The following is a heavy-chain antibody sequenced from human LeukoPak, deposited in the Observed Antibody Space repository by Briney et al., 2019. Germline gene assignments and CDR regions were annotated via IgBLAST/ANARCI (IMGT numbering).Heavy chain of an antibody. J-gene: IGHJ4*02. CDR3: AKQDYSNYVGPFDY. Sequence: GGSLRLSCAASGFTFSGYAMSWVRQAPGKGLEWVSAISGSDLTTYFADSVKGRFTISRDNSKNTLYLQMNSLRAEDTAVYCCAKQDYSNYVGPFDYWGQGTLVTVSS. V-gene: IGHV3-23*01. CDR1: GFTFSGYA. CDR2: ISGSDLTT. D-gene: IGHD4-11*01.